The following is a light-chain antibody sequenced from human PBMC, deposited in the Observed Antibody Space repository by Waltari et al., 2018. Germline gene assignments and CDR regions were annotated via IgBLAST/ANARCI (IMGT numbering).Light chain of an antibody. CDR3: QQYNAYPLT. V-gene: IGKV1-5*03. Sequence: DIQMTQSPSTLSASVGDRVTITCRASQTLNTWLAWYQQKPVNAPKLLIYQASTLQSGVPSRFSGSGSGTEFTLTISSLQPDDYATYYCQQYNAYPLTFGGGTKVEI. CDR1: QTLNTW. CDR2: QAS. J-gene: IGKJ4*01.